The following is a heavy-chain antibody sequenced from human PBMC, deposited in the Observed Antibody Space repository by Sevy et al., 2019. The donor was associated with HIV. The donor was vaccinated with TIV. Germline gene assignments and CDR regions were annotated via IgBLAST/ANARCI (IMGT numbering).Heavy chain of an antibody. CDR2: ITGTGGDA. CDR3: AKVRGSGRYDFDY. V-gene: IGHV3-23*01. D-gene: IGHD3-10*01. CDR1: GLSFNSYA. J-gene: IGHJ4*02. Sequence: GGSLRLSCTPSGLSFNSYALTWVRQAPGRGLEWVSSITGTGGDAYYADSVRGRFTISRDNFKNILYLQMDSLRVEDTAVYYCAKVRGSGRYDFDYWDQGTLVTVSS.